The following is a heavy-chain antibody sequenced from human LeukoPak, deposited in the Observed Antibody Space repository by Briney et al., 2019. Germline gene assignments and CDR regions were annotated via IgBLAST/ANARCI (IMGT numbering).Heavy chain of an antibody. Sequence: KSGGSLRLSCAASGFTFSSYSMNWVRQAPGKGLEWVSSISSSSSYIYYADSVKGRFTISRDNAKNSLYLQMNSLRAEDTALYYCAKDKSAMVKRSAFDIWGQGTMVTVSS. J-gene: IGHJ3*02. V-gene: IGHV3-21*04. CDR3: AKDKSAMVKRSAFDI. CDR1: GFTFSSYS. D-gene: IGHD5-18*01. CDR2: ISSSSSYI.